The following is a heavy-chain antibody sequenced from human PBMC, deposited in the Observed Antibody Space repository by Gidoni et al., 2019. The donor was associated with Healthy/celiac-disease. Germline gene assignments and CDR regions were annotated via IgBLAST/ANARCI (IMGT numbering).Heavy chain of an antibody. D-gene: IGHD3-22*01. CDR1: GFSVRSNY. CDR3: AREADSSGYPYYYYGMDV. Sequence: EVQLVESGGGLVQPGWSLRLSCAASGFSVRSNYMSWVRKAPGKGLQWVSVIYSGGSTYYADSVKGRFTISRDNSKNTLYLQMNSLRAEDTAVYYCAREADSSGYPYYYYGMDVWGQGTTVTVSS. CDR2: IYSGGST. J-gene: IGHJ6*02. V-gene: IGHV3-66*01.